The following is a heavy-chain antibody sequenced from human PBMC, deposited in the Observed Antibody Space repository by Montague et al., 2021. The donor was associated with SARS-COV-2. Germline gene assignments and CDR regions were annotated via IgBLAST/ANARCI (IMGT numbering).Heavy chain of an antibody. Sequence: SETLSPTCTVSGGSISSYYWGWIRQPRGKGLEWIGYIYYSGRNNXKPSLKSGVTISVDTSKNQFSLKLSSVTAADTAVYYCARIWYSSGYQGIYYFDYWGQGTLVTVSS. D-gene: IGHD3-22*01. V-gene: IGHV4-59*01. CDR3: ARIWYSSGYQGIYYFDY. J-gene: IGHJ4*02. CDR2: IYYSGRN. CDR1: GGSISSYY.